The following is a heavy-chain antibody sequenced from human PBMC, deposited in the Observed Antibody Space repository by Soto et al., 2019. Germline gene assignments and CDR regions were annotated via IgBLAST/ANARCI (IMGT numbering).Heavy chain of an antibody. CDR3: TSRHCIGDCYTDY. D-gene: IGHD2-21*02. V-gene: IGHV1-3*01. J-gene: IGHJ4*02. CDR2: INSGDGNT. Sequence: QVQLVQSGAEVKEPGASLKVSCKASGYTFTNYPMHWVRQAPGQRLEWLGWINSGDGNTKCSPNFQGSVTLAKDTYEVTIYMALSSLTLEDTAVYYCTSRHCIGDCYTDYWGQGTLVTVSS. CDR1: GYTFTNYP.